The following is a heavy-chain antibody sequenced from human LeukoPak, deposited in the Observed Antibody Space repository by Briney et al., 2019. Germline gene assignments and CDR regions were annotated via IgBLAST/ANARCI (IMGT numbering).Heavy chain of an antibody. CDR3: TTKNWAYYFDY. J-gene: IGHJ4*02. CDR2: IKSKTEGGTT. D-gene: IGHD7-27*01. CDR1: GFTFSNAW. Sequence: PGGSLRLSCAASGFTFSNAWMSWVSQAPGKGLEWVGRIKSKTEGGTTDYAAPVKGRFTISRDDSKNTLYLQMNSLKTEDTAVYYCTTKNWAYYFDYWGQGTLVTVSS. V-gene: IGHV3-15*01.